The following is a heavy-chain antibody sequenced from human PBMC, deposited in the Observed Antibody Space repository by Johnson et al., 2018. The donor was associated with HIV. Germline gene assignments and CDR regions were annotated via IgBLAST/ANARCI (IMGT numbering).Heavy chain of an antibody. D-gene: IGHD1-14*01. CDR2: IRYDGSNK. V-gene: IGHV3-30*02. CDR1: GFTFSSYG. CDR3: ARTSSRSRNALDI. J-gene: IGHJ3*02. Sequence: QVQLVESGGGVVQPGGSLRLSCAASGFTFSSYGMHWVRQAPGKGLEWVAFIRYDGSNKYYADSVKGRFTISRDNSKNTLYLQMNSLRAEDTAVYYCARTSSRSRNALDIWGLGTMVNVSS.